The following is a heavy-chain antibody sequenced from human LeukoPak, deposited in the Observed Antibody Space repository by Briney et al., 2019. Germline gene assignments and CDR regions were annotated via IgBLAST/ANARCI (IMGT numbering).Heavy chain of an antibody. J-gene: IGHJ4*02. CDR2: IYPGDSDT. V-gene: IGHV5-51*01. CDR3: ARHEEQQLADY. D-gene: IGHD6-13*01. Sequence: GESLKFSCRGSGYSFTNYWIGWVRQMPGKGLEWMGSIYPGDSDTRYSPSFQGQVTISVDKSISTAYLQWSCLKASDTAMYYCARHEEQQLADYWGQGTLVTVSS. CDR1: GYSFTNYW.